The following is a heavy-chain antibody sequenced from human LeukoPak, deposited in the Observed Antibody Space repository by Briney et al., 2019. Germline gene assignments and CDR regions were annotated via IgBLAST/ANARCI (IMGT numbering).Heavy chain of an antibody. Sequence: SETLSLTCTVSGVSISTYYWSWFRQPAGKGLEWIGRLYASGPTNYNPSLKSRVTMSVDTSKNQFSLKLSSVTAADTAVYYCASTNSGYELGYYYYGMDVWGKGTTVTVSS. CDR2: LYASGPT. CDR1: GVSISTYY. D-gene: IGHD5-12*01. CDR3: ASTNSGYELGYYYYGMDV. V-gene: IGHV4-4*07. J-gene: IGHJ6*04.